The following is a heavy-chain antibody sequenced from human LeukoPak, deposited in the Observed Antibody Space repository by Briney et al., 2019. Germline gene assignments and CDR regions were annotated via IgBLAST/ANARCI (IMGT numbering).Heavy chain of an antibody. V-gene: IGHV3-23*05. CDR3: ARSVPDYTRFDY. CDR1: GVIFSDDA. Sequence: GGSLRLSCVASGVIFSDDAMNWVRQAPGKGLERVSTFKTKYHQVYYAESVRGRFTISTDNSRNTVFLQMNSLRADDTALYYCARSVPDYTRFDYWGQGALVTVSS. J-gene: IGHJ4*02. CDR2: FKTKYHQV. D-gene: IGHD4-11*01.